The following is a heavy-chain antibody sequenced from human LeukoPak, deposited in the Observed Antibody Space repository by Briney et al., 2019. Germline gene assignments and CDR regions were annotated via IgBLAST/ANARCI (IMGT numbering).Heavy chain of an antibody. CDR1: GGSFSGYY. V-gene: IGHV4-34*01. J-gene: IGHJ4*02. Sequence: SETLSLTCAVYGGSFSGYYWSWTRQPPGKGLEWIGEINHSGSTNYNPSLKSRVTISVDTSKNQFSLKLSSVTAADTAVYYCARGRSGSSWIDYWGQGTLVTVSS. D-gene: IGHD1-26*01. CDR2: INHSGST. CDR3: ARGRSGSSWIDY.